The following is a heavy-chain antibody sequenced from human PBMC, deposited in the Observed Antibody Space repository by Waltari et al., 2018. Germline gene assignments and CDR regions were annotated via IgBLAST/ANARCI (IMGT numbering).Heavy chain of an antibody. V-gene: IGHV1-69*12. CDR3: ARGLAGTPVYYFDY. D-gene: IGHD2-15*01. CDR2: IIPTFGTA. Sequence: QVQLVQSGAEVKKPGSSVKVSCKASGGTFSSYAISWVRQAPGQGLEWMGGIIPTFGTANYAQKCQGRVTITADESTSTAYMELSSLRSEDTAVCYCARGLAGTPVYYFDYWGQGTLVTVSS. CDR1: GGTFSSYA. J-gene: IGHJ4*02.